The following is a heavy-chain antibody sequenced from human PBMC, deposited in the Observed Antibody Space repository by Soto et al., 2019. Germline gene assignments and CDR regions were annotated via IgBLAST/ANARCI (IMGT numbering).Heavy chain of an antibody. CDR3: VREGGHLAFDY. CDR1: EYNFPNYW. V-gene: IGHV5-51*01. Sequence: PGESLKISCLGFEYNFPNYWIGWVRQMPGKGLEWMGIIFPDDSDTIYSPYFQGQVTLSADKSTSTAYLQWGSLKASDSAIYFCVREGGHLAFDYWGQGTLVTVYS. J-gene: IGHJ4*02. CDR2: IFPDDSDT.